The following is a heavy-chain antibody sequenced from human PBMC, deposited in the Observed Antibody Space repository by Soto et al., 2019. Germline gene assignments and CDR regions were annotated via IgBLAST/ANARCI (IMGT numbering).Heavy chain of an antibody. D-gene: IGHD3-3*01. CDR2: ISSTGKTI. J-gene: IGHJ4*02. CDR1: GLACRNYE. CDR3: ATAHLRSGCFDH. Sequence: EVQLVESGGGLAQPGGSLTISCAASGLACRNYEMNWVRQAPGKGLEWVSFISSTGKTIYYADSVKGRFTISRDNPKNSVHLQLSSLRVEATAVYYCATAHLRSGCFDHWGQGTPVSVSS. V-gene: IGHV3-48*03.